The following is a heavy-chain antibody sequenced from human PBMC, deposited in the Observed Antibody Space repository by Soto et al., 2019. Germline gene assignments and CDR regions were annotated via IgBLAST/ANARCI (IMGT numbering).Heavy chain of an antibody. Sequence: PGGSLRLSCAASGFTFSSYGMHWVRQAPGKGLEWVAVISYDGSNKYYADSVKGRFTISRDNSKNTLYLQMNSLRAEDTAVYYCAKELRYFDWPHDAFDIWGQGTMVTVSS. D-gene: IGHD3-9*01. J-gene: IGHJ3*02. CDR3: AKELRYFDWPHDAFDI. V-gene: IGHV3-30*18. CDR1: GFTFSSYG. CDR2: ISYDGSNK.